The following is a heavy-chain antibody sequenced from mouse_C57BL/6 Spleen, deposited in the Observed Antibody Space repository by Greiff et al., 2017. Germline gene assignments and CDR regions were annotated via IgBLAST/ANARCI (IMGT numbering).Heavy chain of an antibody. CDR3: ARSLDSSGYFAY. CDR1: GYSFTAYN. CDR2: INPNYGTT. D-gene: IGHD3-2*02. V-gene: IGHV1-39*01. J-gene: IGHJ3*01. Sequence: VQLKHSGPELVKPGASVKISCKASGYSFTAYNMNWVKQSNGKSLEWIGVINPNYGTTSYNQKFKGKATLTVDQSSSTAYMQLNSLTSEDSAVYYCARSLDSSGYFAYWGQGTLVTVSA.